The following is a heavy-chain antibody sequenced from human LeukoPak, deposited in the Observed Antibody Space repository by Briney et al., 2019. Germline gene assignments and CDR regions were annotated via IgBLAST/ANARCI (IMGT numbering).Heavy chain of an antibody. D-gene: IGHD6-19*01. CDR2: ISAGNGNT. Sequence: GASVKVSCKASGYTFTSYAMHWVRQAPGQRLEWMGWISAGNGNTKYSQKFQGRVTITRDTSASTAYMELSSLRSEDTAVYYCARSKIAVAGALDYYYGMDVWGQGTTVTVSS. J-gene: IGHJ6*02. CDR3: ARSKIAVAGALDYYYGMDV. V-gene: IGHV1-3*01. CDR1: GYTFTSYA.